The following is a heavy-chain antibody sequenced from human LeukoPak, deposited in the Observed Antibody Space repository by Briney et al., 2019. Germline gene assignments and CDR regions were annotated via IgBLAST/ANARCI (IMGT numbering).Heavy chain of an antibody. CDR1: VGSISSYY. J-gene: IGHJ3*02. Sequence: TSESLSLTCTVSVGSISSYYWSSIRQPPGKGQEWIGYIYYSGSTNYNPSLKSRVAISVDTSKTQFSLKLSSVTAADTAVYYCARAYSSHAFDIWGQGTMVIVSS. CDR3: ARAYSSHAFDI. CDR2: IYYSGST. D-gene: IGHD6-13*01. V-gene: IGHV4-59*08.